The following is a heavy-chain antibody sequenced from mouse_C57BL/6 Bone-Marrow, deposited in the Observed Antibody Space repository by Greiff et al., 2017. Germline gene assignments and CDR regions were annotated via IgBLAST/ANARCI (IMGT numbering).Heavy chain of an antibody. CDR3: WLLRDWFAY. D-gene: IGHD2-3*01. Sequence: QVQLQQPGAELVKPGASVKLSCKASGYTFTSYWMHWVKQRPGQGLEWIGMIHPNSGSTNYNEKFKRKATLTVDKSSSTAYMQLSSLTSEDSAVYSCWLLRDWFAYWGQGTLVTVSA. CDR1: GYTFTSYW. V-gene: IGHV1-64*01. J-gene: IGHJ3*01. CDR2: IHPNSGST.